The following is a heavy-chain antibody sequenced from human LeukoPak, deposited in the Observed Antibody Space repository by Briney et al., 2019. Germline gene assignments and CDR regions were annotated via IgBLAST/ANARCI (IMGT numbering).Heavy chain of an antibody. CDR2: IYYSGST. CDR1: GGSISSYY. Sequence: PSETLSLTCTVSGGSISSYYWSWIRQPPGKGLEWIGYIYYSGSTNYKSSLKSRVTISVDTSKNQFSLNLTSVTAADTAIYYCARGLASGYPPIPFDYWGQGTLVTVSS. CDR3: ARGLASGYPPIPFDY. D-gene: IGHD3-3*01. V-gene: IGHV4-59*12. J-gene: IGHJ4*02.